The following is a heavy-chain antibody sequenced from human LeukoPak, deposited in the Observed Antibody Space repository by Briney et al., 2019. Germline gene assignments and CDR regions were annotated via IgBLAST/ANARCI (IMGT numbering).Heavy chain of an antibody. V-gene: IGHV4-34*01. CDR3: ARRSAAMVRGVIAPDDY. CDR2: INHSGST. CDR1: GGSFSDYY. D-gene: IGHD3-10*01. Sequence: PSETLSLTCALFGGSFSDYYWSWIRQPPGKSLEWIGEINHSGSTNYNPSLKSRVTISVDKSKNQFSLKLNSVTAADTAVYYCARRSAAMVRGVIAPDDYWGQGTLVTVSS. J-gene: IGHJ4*02.